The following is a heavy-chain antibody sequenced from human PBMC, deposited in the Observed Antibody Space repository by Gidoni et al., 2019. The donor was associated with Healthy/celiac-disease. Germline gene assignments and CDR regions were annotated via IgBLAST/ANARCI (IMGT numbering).Heavy chain of an antibody. CDR3: AREDGTVVTHDAFDI. CDR2: IYYSGST. D-gene: IGHD2-15*01. Sequence: QVQLQESGPGLVKPSQTLSLTCTVSGGSTSSGGYYWSWIRQHPGKGLEWIGYIYYSGSTYYNPSLKSRVTISVDTSKNQFSLKLSSVTAADTAVYYCAREDGTVVTHDAFDIWGQGTMVTVSS. J-gene: IGHJ3*02. CDR1: GGSTSSGGYY. V-gene: IGHV4-31*03.